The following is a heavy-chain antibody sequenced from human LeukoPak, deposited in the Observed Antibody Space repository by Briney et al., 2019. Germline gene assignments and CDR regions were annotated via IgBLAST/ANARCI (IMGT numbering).Heavy chain of an antibody. Sequence: GGSLRLSCAASGFTFSSYSMNWVRQAPGKRLDWVSSISSSSSYIYYADSVKGRFTISRDNAKNSLYLQMNSLRAEDTAVYYCAREDRPNDFWSGYPDYWGQGTLVTVSS. V-gene: IGHV3-21*01. D-gene: IGHD3-3*01. CDR2: ISSSSSYI. CDR3: AREDRPNDFWSGYPDY. CDR1: GFTFSSYS. J-gene: IGHJ4*02.